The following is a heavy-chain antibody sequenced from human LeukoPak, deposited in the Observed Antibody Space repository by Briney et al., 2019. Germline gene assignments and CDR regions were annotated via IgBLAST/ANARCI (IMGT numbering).Heavy chain of an antibody. CDR2: ISGSGGST. Sequence: PGGSLRLSCAASGFTFSSYAMSWVRQAPGKGLEWVAAISGSGGSTYYADSVKGRFTISRDNFKNTLYLQMNSLRAEDTAVYYCARGRGMVDYWGQGTLVTVSS. D-gene: IGHD1-14*01. V-gene: IGHV3-23*01. CDR3: ARGRGMVDY. CDR1: GFTFSSYA. J-gene: IGHJ4*02.